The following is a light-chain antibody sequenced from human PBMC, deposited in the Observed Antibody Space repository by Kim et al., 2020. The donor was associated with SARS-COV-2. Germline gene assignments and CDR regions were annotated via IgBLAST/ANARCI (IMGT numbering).Light chain of an antibody. CDR1: QSVGTN. CDR2: GAS. J-gene: IGKJ2*02. Sequence: EIVMTQSPATLSVFPGERATLSCRASQSVGTNLAWYQQKLGQPPRLLIHGASTRATGIPARFSGGGSETDFTLTITSLQSEDFAVYYCQQYNHWPPECTFGQGTKLEI. CDR3: QQYNHWPPECT. V-gene: IGKV3-15*01.